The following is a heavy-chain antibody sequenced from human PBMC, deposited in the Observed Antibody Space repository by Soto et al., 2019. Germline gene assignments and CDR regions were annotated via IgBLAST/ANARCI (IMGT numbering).Heavy chain of an antibody. CDR1: GFTFSSYA. Sequence: QVQLVESGGGVVQPGRSLRLSCAASGFTFSSYAMHWVRQAPGKGLEWVAVISYDGSNKYYADSVKGRFTISRDNSKNTLYLQMNSLRAEDTAVYYCARDRLRYNWNDFSYYYSGMDVWGQGTTVTVSS. D-gene: IGHD1-1*01. CDR3: ARDRLRYNWNDFSYYYSGMDV. J-gene: IGHJ6*02. CDR2: ISYDGSNK. V-gene: IGHV3-30-3*01.